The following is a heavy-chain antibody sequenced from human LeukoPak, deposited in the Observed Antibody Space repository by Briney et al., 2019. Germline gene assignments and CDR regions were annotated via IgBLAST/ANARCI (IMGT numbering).Heavy chain of an antibody. J-gene: IGHJ4*02. D-gene: IGHD4-23*01. Sequence: SETLSLTCAVYGGSFSGYYWSWIRQPPGKGLEWIGEINHSGSTNYNPSLKSRVTISVDTSKNQFSLKLSSVTAADTAVYCCARLETYGGNSAYYFDYWGQGTLVTVSS. CDR3: ARLETYGGNSAYYFDY. CDR2: INHSGST. V-gene: IGHV4-34*01. CDR1: GGSFSGYY.